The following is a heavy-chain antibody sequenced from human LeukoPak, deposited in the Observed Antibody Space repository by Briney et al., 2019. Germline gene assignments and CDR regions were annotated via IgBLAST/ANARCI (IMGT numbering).Heavy chain of an antibody. CDR1: GGTFSSFP. CDR2: IIPFLDTT. Sequence: GSSVKVSCKASGGTFSSFPISWVRQAPGQGLEWLGRIIPFLDTTNYAHKFQGRVKITADESTSTAYMELSSLRSEDTAVYYCARAYYYDSSGYYSDAFDIWGQGTMVTVSS. J-gene: IGHJ3*02. CDR3: ARAYYYDSSGYYSDAFDI. D-gene: IGHD3-22*01. V-gene: IGHV1-69*11.